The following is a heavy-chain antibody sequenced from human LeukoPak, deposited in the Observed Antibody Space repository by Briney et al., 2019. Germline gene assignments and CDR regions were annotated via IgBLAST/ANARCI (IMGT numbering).Heavy chain of an antibody. CDR3: AKAIRYYDGSGYPHDAFDL. CDR1: GFTFNNFG. Sequence: PGGSLRLSCAASGFTFNNFGMSWVRQAPGKGLGWVSGISGSVGSTDYADSVKGRFTISRDNSKNTLYLQMNSLRDEDTAVYYCAKAIRYYDGSGYPHDAFDLWGHGTMVTVS. V-gene: IGHV3-23*01. CDR2: ISGSVGST. J-gene: IGHJ3*01. D-gene: IGHD3-22*01.